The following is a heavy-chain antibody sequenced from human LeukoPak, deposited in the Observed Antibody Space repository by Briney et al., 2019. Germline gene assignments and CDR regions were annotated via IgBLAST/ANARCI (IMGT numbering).Heavy chain of an antibody. CDR1: GFTVSSNY. CDR2: IYSGGST. D-gene: IGHD3-22*01. Sequence: GGSLRLSCAASGFTVSSNYMSWVRQAPGKGLEWVSVIYSGGSTYYADSVKGRFTISRDNSKNTLYLQMNSLRAEDTAVYYCAKDLSAYYYDSSGYYPNFDYWGQGTLVTVSS. J-gene: IGHJ4*02. V-gene: IGHV3-53*01. CDR3: AKDLSAYYYDSSGYYPNFDY.